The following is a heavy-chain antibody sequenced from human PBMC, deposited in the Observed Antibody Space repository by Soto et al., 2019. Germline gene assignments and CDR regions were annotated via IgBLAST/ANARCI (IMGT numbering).Heavy chain of an antibody. Sequence: SETLSLTCTVSGGSIXSSSYYWGWIRQPPGKGLEWIGSIYYSGSTYYNPSLKSRVTISVDTSKNQFSLKLSSVTAADTAVYYCARQSTAFDIWGQGTMVT. CDR1: GGSIXSSSYY. CDR3: ARQSTAFDI. CDR2: IYYSGST. J-gene: IGHJ3*02. V-gene: IGHV4-39*01.